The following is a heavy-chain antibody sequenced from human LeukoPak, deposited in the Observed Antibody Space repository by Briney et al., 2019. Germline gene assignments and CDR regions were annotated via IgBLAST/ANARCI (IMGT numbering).Heavy chain of an antibody. CDR1: GFTFSRYW. CDR3: ARKTDSGSIWFDP. D-gene: IGHD3-10*01. CDR2: INGDGSST. J-gene: IGHJ5*02. V-gene: IGHV3-74*01. Sequence: GGSLRLSCAASGFTFSRYWMNWVRQVPGKGLVWVSRINGDGSSTSYADSVKGRFTISRYNAKDTLYLQMNSLRPEDTAVYYCARKTDSGSIWFDPWGQGTLVTVSS.